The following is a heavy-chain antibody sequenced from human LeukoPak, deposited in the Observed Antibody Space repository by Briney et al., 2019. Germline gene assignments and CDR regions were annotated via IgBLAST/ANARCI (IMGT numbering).Heavy chain of an antibody. D-gene: IGHD6-6*01. J-gene: IGHJ1*01. V-gene: IGHV4-59*01. CDR3: ARGGAARLHFQN. CDR1: GGSISTYY. Sequence: SETLSLTCTVSGGSISTYYWNWIRQPPGKGLEWIGYIYHSGSTNYNPSLQSRVTLSVDTSKNQFSLNLNSVTAADTAVYYCARGGAARLHFQNWGQGTLVTVSS. CDR2: IYHSGST.